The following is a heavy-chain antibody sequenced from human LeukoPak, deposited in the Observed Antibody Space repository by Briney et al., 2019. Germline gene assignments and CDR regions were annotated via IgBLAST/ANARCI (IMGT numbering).Heavy chain of an antibody. J-gene: IGHJ4*02. D-gene: IGHD6-19*01. CDR3: ARDWIAVTGTGYDY. CDR2: IKEDGSEK. CDR1: GFTFSSYW. V-gene: IGHV3-7*04. Sequence: GGSLRLSCAASGFTFSSYWMSWVRQAPGKGLEWVANIKEDGSEKYYVDSVKGRFTISRDNAKNSLYLQMNSLSAEDTAVYYCARDWIAVTGTGYDYWGQGNLVTVSS.